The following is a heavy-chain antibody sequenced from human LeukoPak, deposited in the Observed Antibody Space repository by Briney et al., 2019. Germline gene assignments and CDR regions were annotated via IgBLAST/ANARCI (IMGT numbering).Heavy chain of an antibody. CDR2: MYSGGST. CDR3: ARGRRLPYYFDY. V-gene: IGHV3-53*01. Sequence: GGSLRLSCAASGFTVSSNYMSWVRQAPGKGLEWVSVMYSGGSTYYADSVKGRFTISRDNSKNTLYLQMNSLRAEDTAVYYCARGRRLPYYFDYWGQGTLVTVSS. CDR1: GFTVSSNY. D-gene: IGHD6-25*01. J-gene: IGHJ4*02.